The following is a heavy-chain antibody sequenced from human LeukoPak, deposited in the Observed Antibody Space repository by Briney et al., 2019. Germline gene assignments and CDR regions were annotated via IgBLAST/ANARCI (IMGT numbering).Heavy chain of an antibody. D-gene: IGHD3-22*01. J-gene: IGHJ4*02. CDR2: IKQDGSKK. CDR1: GFSFRDSW. Sequence: GGSLRLSCVGSGFSFRDSWMTWVRQAPGKGLEWVANIKQDGSKKNYVDSVKGRFTISRDNAKNSMYLQMNSLRAEDTAVYYCATPLDYYDSSGYHQGGDWGQGTLVTVSS. CDR3: ATPLDYYDSSGYHQGGD. V-gene: IGHV3-7*03.